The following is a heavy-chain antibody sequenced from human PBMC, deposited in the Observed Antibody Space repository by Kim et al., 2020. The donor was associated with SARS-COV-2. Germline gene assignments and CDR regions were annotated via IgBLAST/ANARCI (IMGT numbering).Heavy chain of an antibody. CDR2: ISFDGTNK. D-gene: IGHD3-10*01. J-gene: IGHJ2*01. Sequence: GGSLRLSCAASGFTFDSSAMTWVRQTPGKGLEWVAVISFDGTNKDYADPVKGRFTISRDNSKSTLYLEMNSLRVEDTALYYCARGNYLYW. CDR3: ARGNYLYW. CDR1: GFTFDSSA. V-gene: IGHV3-30-3*01.